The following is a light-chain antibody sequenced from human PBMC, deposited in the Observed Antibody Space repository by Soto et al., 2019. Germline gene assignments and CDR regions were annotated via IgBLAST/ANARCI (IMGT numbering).Light chain of an antibody. J-gene: IGLJ1*01. CDR1: SSDVGGYSY. Sequence: QSALTQPPSASGSPGQSVTISCTGTSSDVGGYSYVSWYQQHPGKAPKLMIYEVSKRPSGVPDRFSGSKSGNTASLTVSGLQAEDEADYYCSSYAGSNNVFGTGTKVXVL. V-gene: IGLV2-8*01. CDR2: EVS. CDR3: SSYAGSNNV.